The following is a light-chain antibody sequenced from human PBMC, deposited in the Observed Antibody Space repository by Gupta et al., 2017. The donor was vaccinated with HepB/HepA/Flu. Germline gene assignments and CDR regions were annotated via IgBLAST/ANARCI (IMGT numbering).Light chain of an antibody. CDR2: GAS. CDR3: QQYNNWPRT. J-gene: IGKJ1*01. V-gene: IGKV3-15*01. CDR1: QSVSSN. Sequence: EIVTTLSPASLSVYPGERATLSCRASQSVSSNLAWYQQKPGQAPRLLIYGASTMDTGIPARFSGSGSGTEFTLTISSLQPEDCAVYYCQQYNNWPRTFGQGTKVEIK.